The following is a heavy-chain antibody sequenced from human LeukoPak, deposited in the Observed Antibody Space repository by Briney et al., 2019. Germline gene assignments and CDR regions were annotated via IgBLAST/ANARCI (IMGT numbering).Heavy chain of an antibody. CDR3: AKDVGSSGWYYFDY. Sequence: PGRSLGLSCAASGFTFDDYAMHWVRQAPGKGLEWVSGISWNSGSIGYADSVKGRFTISRDNAKNSLYLQMNSLRAEDMALYYCAKDVGSSGWYYFDYWGQGTLVTVSP. V-gene: IGHV3-9*03. CDR2: ISWNSGSI. J-gene: IGHJ4*02. D-gene: IGHD6-19*01. CDR1: GFTFDDYA.